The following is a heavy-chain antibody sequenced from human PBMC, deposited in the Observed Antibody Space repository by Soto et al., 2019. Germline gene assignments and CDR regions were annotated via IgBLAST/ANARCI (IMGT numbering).Heavy chain of an antibody. CDR3: ARQTSSDIQSAYFFPSFFY. CDR2: ISAYNGNT. J-gene: IGHJ4*01. D-gene: IGHD3-9*01. CDR1: GYRFTRTG. V-gene: IGHV1-18*03. Sequence: GASGMLSSEECGYRFTRTGIRWGRQAPGQGLEWMGWISAYNGNTNYAQKLQGRVTMTTDTSTSTAYMELRSLRSDDISVFYCARQTSSDIQSAYFFPSFFYW.